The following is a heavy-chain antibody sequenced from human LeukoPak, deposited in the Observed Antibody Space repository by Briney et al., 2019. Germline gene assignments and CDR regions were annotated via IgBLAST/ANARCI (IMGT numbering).Heavy chain of an antibody. CDR2: VYYTGST. D-gene: IGHD1-14*01. CDR1: GGSISSHY. CDR3: ARTAEGFDY. V-gene: IGHV4-59*11. Sequence: SETLSLTCTDSGGSISSHYWSWIRQPPGKGLEWIGYVYYTGSTNYNPSLKSRVSISVDTSKNQFSLKLSSVTAADTAVYYCARTAEGFDYWGQGTLVTVSS. J-gene: IGHJ4*02.